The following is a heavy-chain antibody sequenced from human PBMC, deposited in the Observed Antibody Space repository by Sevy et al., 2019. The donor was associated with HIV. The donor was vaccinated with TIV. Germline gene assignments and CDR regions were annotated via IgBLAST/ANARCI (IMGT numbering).Heavy chain of an antibody. CDR2: INPNSGGT. CDR3: AGSRGQLLVDAFDI. J-gene: IGHJ3*02. CDR1: GYTFTGYY. D-gene: IGHD2-2*01. Sequence: ASVKVSCKASGYTFTGYYMHWVRQAPGQGLEWMGWINPNSGGTNYAQKFQGRDTMTRDTSISTAYMELSRLRSDDTAVYYCAGSRGQLLVDAFDIWGQGTMVTVSS. V-gene: IGHV1-2*02.